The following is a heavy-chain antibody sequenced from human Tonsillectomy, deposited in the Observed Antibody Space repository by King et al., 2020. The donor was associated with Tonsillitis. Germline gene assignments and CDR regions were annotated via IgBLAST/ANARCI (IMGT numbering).Heavy chain of an antibody. CDR2: ISGTGIGT. Sequence: VQLVDSGGGLVQPGGSLRLSCAASEFTFSSYAMHWVRQAPGKGLEWVSGISGTGIGTFYADSVKGRFTISRDNSKNTLYLQMNSLRAEDTAVYYCARGIGGVVIPDGGMDVWGQGTTVSVSS. J-gene: IGHJ6*02. CDR1: EFTFSSYA. V-gene: IGHV3-23*04. D-gene: IGHD3-3*01. CDR3: ARGIGGVVIPDGGMDV.